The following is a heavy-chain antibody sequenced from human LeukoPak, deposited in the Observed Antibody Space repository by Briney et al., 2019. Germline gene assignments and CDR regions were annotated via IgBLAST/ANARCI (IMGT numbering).Heavy chain of an antibody. J-gene: IGHJ4*02. V-gene: IGHV3-7*01. CDR3: ARMGSSSSSY. CDR1: GFTFSSYW. D-gene: IGHD6-6*01. CDR2: IKQDGSEK. Sequence: GGSLRLSCTTSGFTFSSYWMSWVRQSPGKGLEWVANIKQDGSEKYYVDSVKDRFTISRDNAKNSLYLHMNSLRAEDTALYYCARMGSSSSSYWGQGTLVTVSS.